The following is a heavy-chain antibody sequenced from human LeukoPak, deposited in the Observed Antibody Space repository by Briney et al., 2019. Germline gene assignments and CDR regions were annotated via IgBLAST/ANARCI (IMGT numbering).Heavy chain of an antibody. CDR3: VKKPRRRDTAMAPVALDI. D-gene: IGHD5-18*01. V-gene: IGHV1-8*01. J-gene: IGHJ3*02. CDR1: GYAFTSYD. Sequence: ASVKVSCKSSGYAFTSYDLHWVRQATGQGLEWMGWMNPNSGKSCYAQKFQGRVTMTRNTPISTAYMELSSLRSEDTAVYYCVKKPRRRDTAMAPVALDIWVQGTMVAVCS. CDR2: MNPNSGKS.